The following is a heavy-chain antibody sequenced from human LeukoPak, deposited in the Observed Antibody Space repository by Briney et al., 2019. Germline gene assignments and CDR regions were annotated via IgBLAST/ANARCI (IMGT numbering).Heavy chain of an antibody. V-gene: IGHV3-23*01. D-gene: IGHD3-22*01. CDR2: IGGSGGST. Sequence: GGSLRLSCAASGFTFSSYAMSWVRQAPGKGLEWVSAIGGSGGSTYYADSVKGRFTISRDNSKNTLYLQMNSLRAEDTAVYYCDYYDSSGYPRNDYWGQGTLVTVSS. CDR1: GFTFSSYA. J-gene: IGHJ4*02. CDR3: DYYDSSGYPRNDY.